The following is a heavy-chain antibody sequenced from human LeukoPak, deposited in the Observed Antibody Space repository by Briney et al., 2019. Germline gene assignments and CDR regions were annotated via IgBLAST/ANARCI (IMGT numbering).Heavy chain of an antibody. CDR2: ISSSSSYI. J-gene: IGHJ4*02. V-gene: IGHV3-21*01. Sequence: GGSLRLSCAASGFTFSSYSMNWVRQAPGKGLEWVSSISSSSSYIYYADSVKGRFTIYRDNAKNSLYLQMNSLRAEDTAVYYCARAYVVVPAALDYWGQGTLVTVSS. D-gene: IGHD2-2*01. CDR3: ARAYVVVPAALDY. CDR1: GFTFSSYS.